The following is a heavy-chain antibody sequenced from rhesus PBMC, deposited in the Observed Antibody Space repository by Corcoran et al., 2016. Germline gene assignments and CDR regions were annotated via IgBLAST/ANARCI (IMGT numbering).Heavy chain of an antibody. D-gene: IGHD1-44*02. Sequence: QVQLQESGPGLVKPSETLSLTCPVPGGSISSNYWSWTRQPPGKGLEWIGRIYGSGGSTDYNPSLKSRVTISTDTSKNQFSLKLSSVTAADTAVYYCARKGGSYNGFDYWGQGVLVTVSS. CDR3: ARKGGSYNGFDY. V-gene: IGHV4-160*01. CDR1: GGSISSNY. CDR2: IYGSGGST. J-gene: IGHJ4*01.